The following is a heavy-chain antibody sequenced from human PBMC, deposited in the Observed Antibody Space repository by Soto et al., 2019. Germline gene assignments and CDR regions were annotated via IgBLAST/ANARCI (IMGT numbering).Heavy chain of an antibody. CDR3: ARDLWGYCGTDCYPLDV. J-gene: IGHJ6*02. V-gene: IGHV4-61*08. CDR2: IYYSGDT. D-gene: IGHD2-21*02. CDR1: GGSINSGAHY. Sequence: KPSETLSLTCTVSGGSINSGAHYWSWLRQHPGKGLEWIGYIYYSGDTQYNPSLKSRVTISVDTSKNQFSLKLNSVTAADTAVYYCARDLWGYCGTDCYPLDVWGQGTTVTVSS.